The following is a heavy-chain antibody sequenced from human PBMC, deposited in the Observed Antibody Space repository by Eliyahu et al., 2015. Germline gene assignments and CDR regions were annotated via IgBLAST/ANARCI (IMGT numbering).Heavy chain of an antibody. J-gene: IGHJ4*02. CDR1: GFSLSPSGVG. V-gene: IGHV2-5*02. D-gene: IGHD6-13*01. CDR3: AHKGASSSWTVFDY. CDR2: IYWDDDK. Sequence: QITLKESGPTLVKPTQTLTLTCTFSGFSLSPSGVGVGWVRQPPGKALDWLAVIYWDDDKFYSPSLKSRLTITKDTSKNQVVLTMTNMDPVDTATYYCAHKGASSSWTVFDYWGQGTLVTVSS.